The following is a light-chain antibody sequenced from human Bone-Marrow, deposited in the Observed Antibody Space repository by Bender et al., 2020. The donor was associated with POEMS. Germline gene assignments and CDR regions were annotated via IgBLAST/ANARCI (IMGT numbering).Light chain of an antibody. Sequence: QSALTQPASVSGSPGQSITISCTGTTSDVGGSTYVSWYQQHPGQAPKLMIYDVRNRPSGVSIRFSGSKSGNTASLTISGLQAEDEADYYCASFTSSYTWVFGGGTKLTVL. V-gene: IGLV2-14*03. J-gene: IGLJ3*02. CDR2: DVR. CDR3: ASFTSSYTWV. CDR1: TSDVGGSTY.